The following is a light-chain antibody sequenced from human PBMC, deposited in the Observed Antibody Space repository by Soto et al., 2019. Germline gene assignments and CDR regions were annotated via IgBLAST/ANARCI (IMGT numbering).Light chain of an antibody. V-gene: IGKV3-20*01. Sequence: EVVLTQSPGTLSLSPGERATLSCMASQNVSSNYLAWYQQKPGQAPRLLIYAASSRATGIPARFSDSGSGTHFPLTIGRLEPHGFALYYLHQYGHSPRTFGPWTKVDIK. CDR2: AAS. CDR1: QNVSSNY. CDR3: HQYGHSPRT. J-gene: IGKJ3*01.